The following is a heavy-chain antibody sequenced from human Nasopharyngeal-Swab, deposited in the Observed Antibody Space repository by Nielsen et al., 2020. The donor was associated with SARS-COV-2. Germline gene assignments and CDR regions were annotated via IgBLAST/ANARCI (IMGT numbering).Heavy chain of an antibody. V-gene: IGHV3-48*02. CDR1: GFTFSSYS. D-gene: IGHD4-17*01. J-gene: IGHJ4*02. CDR3: ARNLYGDYVIDY. CDR2: ISSSGRTI. Sequence: GESLKISCAASGFTFSSYSMNWVRQAPGKGLEWVSYISSSGRTIYYEDSVKGRFTISRDNAKNSVFLQMNRLRDEDTAVYYCARNLYGDYVIDYWGRGTLVTVSS.